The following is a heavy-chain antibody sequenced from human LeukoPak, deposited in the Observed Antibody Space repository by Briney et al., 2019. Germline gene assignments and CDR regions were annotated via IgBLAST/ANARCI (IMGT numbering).Heavy chain of an antibody. D-gene: IGHD5-18*01. V-gene: IGHV1-46*01. J-gene: IGHJ6*03. CDR1: GYTFTSYY. Sequence: GASVKVSCKASGYTFTSYYMHWVRQAPGQGLEWMGIINPSGGSTSYAQKFQGRVTMTRDMPTSTVYMELSSLRSEDTAVYYCARGVQLWLLYYYYMDVWGKGTTVTVSS. CDR3: ARGVQLWLLYYYYMDV. CDR2: INPSGGST.